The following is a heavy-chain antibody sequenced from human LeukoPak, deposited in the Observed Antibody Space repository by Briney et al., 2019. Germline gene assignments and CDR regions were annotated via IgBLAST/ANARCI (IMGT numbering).Heavy chain of an antibody. J-gene: IGHJ4*02. CDR2: ILYDGSNK. D-gene: IGHD2-15*01. Sequence: PGGCLRLSCAASEFTFSSYGMHWVRQAPGKGLEWVAVILYDGSNKYYADSVKGRFTISRDNSKNTLYLQMNSLRAEDTAVYYCARAGYCSGGSCPGYFDYWGQGTLVTVSS. CDR3: ARAGYCSGGSCPGYFDY. CDR1: EFTFSSYG. V-gene: IGHV3-33*01.